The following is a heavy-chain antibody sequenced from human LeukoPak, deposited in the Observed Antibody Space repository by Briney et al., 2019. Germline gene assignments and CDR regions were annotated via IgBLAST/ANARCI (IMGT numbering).Heavy chain of an antibody. CDR3: ARGCSGGSCYSQFDY. J-gene: IGHJ4*02. D-gene: IGHD2-15*01. CDR1: GGSITSSNW. V-gene: IGHV4-4*02. Sequence: PSGTLSLTCAVSGGSITSSNWWSWVHQPPGKGLEWIGEIYHSGRTNYNPSLKSRVTISVDKSKNQFSLKLSSVTAADTAVYYCARGCSGGSCYSQFDYWGQGTLVTVSS. CDR2: IYHSGRT.